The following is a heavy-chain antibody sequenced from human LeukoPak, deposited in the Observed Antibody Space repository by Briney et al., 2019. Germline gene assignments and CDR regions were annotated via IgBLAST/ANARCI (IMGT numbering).Heavy chain of an antibody. CDR2: IRSKAYGGTT. Sequence: GGSLRLSCAASGFTLSSYAMSWVRQAPGKGLEWVGFIRSKAYGGTTEYAASVKGRFTISRDDSKSIAYLQMNSLKTEDTAVYYCARGPSGYHNTGGQGTLVTVSS. V-gene: IGHV3-49*04. D-gene: IGHD5-12*01. J-gene: IGHJ4*02. CDR1: GFTLSSYA. CDR3: ARGPSGYHNT.